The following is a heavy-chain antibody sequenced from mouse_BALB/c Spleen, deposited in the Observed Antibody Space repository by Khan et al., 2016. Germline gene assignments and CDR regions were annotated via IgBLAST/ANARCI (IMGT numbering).Heavy chain of an antibody. CDR2: IWWNDNK. D-gene: IGHD4-1*01. Sequence: QVTLKESGPGILQPSQTLSLTCSFSGFSLNTYGMGVGWIRQPSGKGLEWLAHIWWNDNKSYNTALKSRLTISKDTSNNQVFLRIASVDTADTASYYCARIARWDGADWGQGTLVTVSA. V-gene: IGHV8-11*01. CDR1: GFSLNTYGMG. J-gene: IGHJ3*01. CDR3: ARIARWDGAD.